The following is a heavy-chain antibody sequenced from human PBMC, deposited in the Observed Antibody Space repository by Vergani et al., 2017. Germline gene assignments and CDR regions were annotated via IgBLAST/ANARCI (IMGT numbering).Heavy chain of an antibody. J-gene: IGHJ4*02. Sequence: QVQLQESGPGLVKPSQTLSLTCTVSGGSINSHNYYWSWIRQPAGKGLEWIGRIHTSGSTNYNPSLKSRVTMSEDTSKNQFSLKLSSVTAADTAVYYCARGGMRYCSSTSCPSFDYWGQGTLVTVSS. D-gene: IGHD2-2*01. CDR1: GGSINSHNYY. CDR2: IHTSGST. CDR3: ARGGMRYCSSTSCPSFDY. V-gene: IGHV4-61*02.